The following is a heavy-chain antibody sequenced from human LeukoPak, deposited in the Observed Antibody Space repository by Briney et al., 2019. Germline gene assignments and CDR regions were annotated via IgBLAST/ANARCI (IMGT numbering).Heavy chain of an antibody. V-gene: IGHV3-21*01. Sequence: PGGSLRLSCAASGFTFSSYSMNWVRQAPGKGLEWVSSISSSSSYIYYADSVKGRFTISRDNAKNSLYLQMNSLRAEDTAVYYCARVCCSHYDILISPFDYWGQGTLVTVSS. D-gene: IGHD3-9*01. CDR2: ISSSSSYI. CDR3: ARVCCSHYDILISPFDY. J-gene: IGHJ4*02. CDR1: GFTFSSYS.